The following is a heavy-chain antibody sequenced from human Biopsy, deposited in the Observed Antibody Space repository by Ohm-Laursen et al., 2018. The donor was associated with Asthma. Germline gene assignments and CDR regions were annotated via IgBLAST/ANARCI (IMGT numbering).Heavy chain of an antibody. D-gene: IGHD6-19*01. CDR2: IMTVFGTT. CDR3: ARCQVGYSSGWSLLLKKIYYSGMDV. J-gene: IGHJ6*02. CDR1: GGTFSNFA. V-gene: IGHV1-69*01. Sequence: SSVKVSCKTPGGTFSNFAISWVRQAPGQGLEWLGGIMTVFGTTNYAQKFQGRVTITADESTSTAYMEVTSLRSKDTAIYYCARCQVGYSSGWSLLLKKIYYSGMDVWGQGTAVTVSS.